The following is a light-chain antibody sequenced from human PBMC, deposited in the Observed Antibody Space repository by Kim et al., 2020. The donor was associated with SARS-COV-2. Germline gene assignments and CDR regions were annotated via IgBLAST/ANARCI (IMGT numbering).Light chain of an antibody. CDR3: SSYAGTINVL. Sequence: GQTVTISCTGTSSYIGTYNYVSWYQEHPGKSPKLLIYEVDKRPSGVPDRFSDSKSGNTAFLTVYGLQTEDEAGYHCSSYAGTINVLFGGGSQLTVL. J-gene: IGLJ3*02. V-gene: IGLV2-8*01. CDR1: SSYIGTYNY. CDR2: EVD.